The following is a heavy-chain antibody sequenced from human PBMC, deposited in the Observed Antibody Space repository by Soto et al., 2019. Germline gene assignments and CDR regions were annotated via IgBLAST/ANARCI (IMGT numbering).Heavy chain of an antibody. CDR3: ARDGSSGWYVGQVD. CDR2: IYYSGST. J-gene: IGHJ4*02. D-gene: IGHD6-19*01. CDR1: GGSISSGGYY. Sequence: QVQLQESGPGLVKPSQTLSLTCTVSGGSISSGGYYWSWIRQHPGKGLEWIGYIYYSGSTYYNPSLKSRVTISVDTSKNQFSVKLSSVTAADTAVYYCARDGSSGWYVGQVDWGQGTLVTVSS. V-gene: IGHV4-31*03.